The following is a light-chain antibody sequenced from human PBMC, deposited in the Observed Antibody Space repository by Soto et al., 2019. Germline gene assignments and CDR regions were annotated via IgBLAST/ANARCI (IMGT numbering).Light chain of an antibody. CDR2: AAS. J-gene: IGKJ2*01. CDR3: QQSYRSPYT. Sequence: IQLTQSPSSLSASVGDRVTLTCRASQSINIYLNWYQQKPGKAPTLLIYAASSLQSGVPSRFSGGGSRTDFTLTISSLQTEDFATYDCQQSYRSPYTGGQGTKLEI. CDR1: QSINIY. V-gene: IGKV1-39*01.